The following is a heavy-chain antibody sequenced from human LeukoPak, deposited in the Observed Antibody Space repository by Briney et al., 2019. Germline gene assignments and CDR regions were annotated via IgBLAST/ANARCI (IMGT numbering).Heavy chain of an antibody. CDR2: IHYSGGI. CDR3: ARGTVTTYYFDY. Sequence: SETLSLTCSVSGVSINTYYWSWIRQPPGKGLEWIGYIHYSGGIKSNPSLKSRVTMSVDTSTNQFSLKLTSVTAADTAVYYCARGTVTTYYFDYWGQGSLVTVSS. D-gene: IGHD4-17*01. V-gene: IGHV4-59*01. J-gene: IGHJ4*02. CDR1: GVSINTYY.